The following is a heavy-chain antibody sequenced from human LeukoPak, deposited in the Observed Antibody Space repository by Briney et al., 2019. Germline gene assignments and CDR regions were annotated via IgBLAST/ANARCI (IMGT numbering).Heavy chain of an antibody. CDR2: IYTSGST. J-gene: IGHJ5*01. V-gene: IGHV4-61*02. D-gene: IGHD3-3*01. CDR3: ARGRSRVTIFGVALNWLDS. CDR1: GGSISSGSYY. Sequence: SQTLSLTCTVSGGSISSGSYYWSWIRQPAGKGLEWIGRIYTSGSTNYNPSLKSRVTISVDTSKKQFSLRLSSVTAADTAVYYCARGRSRVTIFGVALNWLDSWGQGNLVTVSS.